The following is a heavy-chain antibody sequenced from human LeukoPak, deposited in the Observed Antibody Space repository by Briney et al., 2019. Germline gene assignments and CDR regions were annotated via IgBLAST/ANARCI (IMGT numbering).Heavy chain of an antibody. CDR1: GFTFSSYS. V-gene: IGHV3-21*01. CDR3: ARCGGSLRTQAIDY. Sequence: KPGGSLRLSCAASGFTFSSYSMNWVRQAPGKGLEWVSSISSAGSSIYHADSVKDRFTVSRDNAKKSLYPQMNSLRADDTAVYYCARCGGSLRTQAIDYWGQGTLVTVSS. J-gene: IGHJ4*02. CDR2: ISSAGSSI. D-gene: IGHD2-15*01.